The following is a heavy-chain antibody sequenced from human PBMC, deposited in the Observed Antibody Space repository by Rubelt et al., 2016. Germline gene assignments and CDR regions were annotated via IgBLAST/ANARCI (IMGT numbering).Heavy chain of an antibody. CDR2: ISGSADST. CDR3: AKDLGSGYSYGYFDY. CDR1: GLTFSKYA. D-gene: IGHD5-18*01. Sequence: EVQLVESGGGLVQPGGSLRLACEASGLTFSKYAMSWVRQAPGKGLEWVPAISGSADSTYYADSVKGRFPISRANPKKTLYLQINSPRAEDTAVYYCAKDLGSGYSYGYFDYWGQGTLVTVSS. V-gene: IGHV3-23*04. J-gene: IGHJ4*02.